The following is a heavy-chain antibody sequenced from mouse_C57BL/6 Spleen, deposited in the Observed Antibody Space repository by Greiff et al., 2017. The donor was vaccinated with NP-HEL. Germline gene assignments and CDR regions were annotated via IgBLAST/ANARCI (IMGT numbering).Heavy chain of an antibody. CDR3: ARLYYGSSYVDWYFDV. CDR1: GYSFTDYN. Sequence: EVQLQQSGPELVKPGASVKISCKASGYSFTDYNMNWVKQSNGKSLEWIGVINPNYGTTSYNQKFKGKATLTVDQSSSTAYMQLNSLTSEDSAVYYCARLYYGSSYVDWYFDVWGTGTTVTVSS. V-gene: IGHV1-39*01. CDR2: INPNYGTT. D-gene: IGHD1-1*01. J-gene: IGHJ1*03.